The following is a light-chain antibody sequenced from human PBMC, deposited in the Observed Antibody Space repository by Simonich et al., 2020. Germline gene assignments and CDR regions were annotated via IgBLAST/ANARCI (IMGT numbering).Light chain of an antibody. CDR1: QSFLYSSNNKNY. V-gene: IGKV4-1*01. J-gene: IGKJ3*01. CDR2: WAS. Sequence: DIVMTQSPDSLAVSLVERATINCKSSQSFLYSSNNKNYLAWYQQKPGQPPKLLIYWASTRESGVPDRFSGSGSGTDFTLTISSLQAEDVAVYYCQQYYSTPPITFGPGTKVDIK. CDR3: QQYYSTPPIT.